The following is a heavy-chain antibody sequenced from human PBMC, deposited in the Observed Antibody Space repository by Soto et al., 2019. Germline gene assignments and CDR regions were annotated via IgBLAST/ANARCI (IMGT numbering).Heavy chain of an antibody. CDR1: GGSISSYY. CDR3: ARASVGPPGGGSWTMPSDI. Sequence: ETLSLTCTVSGGSISSYYWSWIRQPAGKGLEWIGRIYTGGSTNYSPSLKSRVTMSVDTSKNQFSLRLTSVTAADTAVYYCARASVGPPGGGSWTMPSDIWGRGTLVTVSS. J-gene: IGHJ4*02. D-gene: IGHD2-15*01. V-gene: IGHV4-4*07. CDR2: IYTGGST.